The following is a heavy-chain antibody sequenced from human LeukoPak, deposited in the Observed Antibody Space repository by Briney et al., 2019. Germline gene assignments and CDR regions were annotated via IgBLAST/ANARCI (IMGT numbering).Heavy chain of an antibody. J-gene: IGHJ5*02. Sequence: GGSLRLACAASGSTVSDYYMSWIRQAPGKGREWVSYISSSSSYTNYADSVKGRFTISRDNAKNSLYLQMNSLRAEDTAVYYCARIVGARDWFDPWGQGTLVTVSS. CDR2: ISSSSSYT. V-gene: IGHV3-11*06. CDR1: GSTVSDYY. CDR3: ARIVGARDWFDP. D-gene: IGHD1-26*01.